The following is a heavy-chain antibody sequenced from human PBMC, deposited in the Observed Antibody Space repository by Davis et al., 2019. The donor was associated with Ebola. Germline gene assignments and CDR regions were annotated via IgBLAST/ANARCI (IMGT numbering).Heavy chain of an antibody. D-gene: IGHD2-21*01. Sequence: HSQTLSLPRAISGDSLSGSSGAWNWTTQSPSGGLEWLGRTYYSPKWHYDYAVSVKSRITLNPDTSKNQFSLQLNSVTPEDAAVYFCARARVTWRPRVIDNSGNWFDSWGQGALVTVSS. CDR3: ARARVTWRPRVIDNSGNWFDS. J-gene: IGHJ5*01. CDR1: GDSLSGSSGA. CDR2: TYYSPKWHY. V-gene: IGHV6-1*01.